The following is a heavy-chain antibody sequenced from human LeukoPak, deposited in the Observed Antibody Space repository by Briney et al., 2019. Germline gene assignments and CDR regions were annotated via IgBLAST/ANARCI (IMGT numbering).Heavy chain of an antibody. V-gene: IGHV3-48*03. Sequence: GGSLRLSCAASGFTVSSYEMNWVRQAPGKGLEWVSYISSSGSTIYYGDSVKGRFTISRDNSKNTLYLQMNSLRIDDTAVYVCVREEWGYFGSGPQHKWFDPWGHGTLVTVSS. CDR2: ISSSGSTI. CDR1: GFTVSSYE. J-gene: IGHJ5*02. CDR3: VREEWGYFGSGPQHKWFDP. D-gene: IGHD3-10*01.